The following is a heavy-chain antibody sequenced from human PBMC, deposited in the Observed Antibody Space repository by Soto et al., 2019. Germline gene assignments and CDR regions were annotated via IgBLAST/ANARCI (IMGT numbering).Heavy chain of an antibody. V-gene: IGHV1-69*02. J-gene: IGHJ3*02. Sequence: QVQLVQSGAEVKKPGSSVKVSCKDSGGTFSTYSMFWVRQAPGQGLEWMGRIIPMLGIRNYAQRFQDRVTITADKSTATAHMELSSLRSGDTALYYCTIGSWSGDVFDIWGQGTMVTVSS. CDR2: IIPMLGIR. CDR3: TIGSWSGDVFDI. D-gene: IGHD2-21*02. CDR1: GGTFSTYS.